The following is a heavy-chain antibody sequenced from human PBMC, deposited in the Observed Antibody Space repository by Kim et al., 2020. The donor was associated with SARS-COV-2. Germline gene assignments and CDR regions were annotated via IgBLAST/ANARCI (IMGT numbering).Heavy chain of an antibody. V-gene: IGHV1-18*01. J-gene: IGHJ5*02. CDR1: GYTFTSYG. CDR3: ARGTYCSGGSCYPSWFDP. CDR2: ISAYNGNT. Sequence: ASVKVSCKASGYTFTSYGISWVRQAPGQGLEWMGWISAYNGNTNYAQKLQGRVTMTTDTSTSTAYMELRRLRTDDTAVYYCARGTYCSGGSCYPSWFDPWGQGTLVTVSS. D-gene: IGHD2-15*01.